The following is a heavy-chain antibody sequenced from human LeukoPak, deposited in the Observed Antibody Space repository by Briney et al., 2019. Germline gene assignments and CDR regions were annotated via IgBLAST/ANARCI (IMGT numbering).Heavy chain of an antibody. D-gene: IGHD1-14*01. J-gene: IGHJ6*03. CDR3: AILPPSDHEGDYYYYYYMDV. CDR1: GFTFRSYA. Sequence: GGSLRLSCAASGFTFRSYAMSWVRQAPGKGLEWGSGISGSGKGRFTISRDNSKISRDNSKNTLYLQMSSLRAEDTAVYYCAILPPSDHEGDYYYYYYMDVWGKGTTVTVSS. V-gene: IGHV3-23*01. CDR2: ISGSGKG.